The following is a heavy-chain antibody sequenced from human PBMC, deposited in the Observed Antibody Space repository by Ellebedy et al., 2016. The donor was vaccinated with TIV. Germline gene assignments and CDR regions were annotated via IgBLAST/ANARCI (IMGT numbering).Heavy chain of an antibody. CDR2: ISYDGSNK. CDR3: ARSPRRVPAAIEGQSQNWFDP. V-gene: IGHV3-30-3*01. Sequence: GESLKISCAASGFTFSSYAMSWVRQAPGKGLEWVAVISYDGSNKYYADSVKGRFTISRDNSKNTLYLQMNSLRSDDTAVYYCARSPRRVPAAIEGQSQNWFDPWGQGTLVTVSS. J-gene: IGHJ5*02. D-gene: IGHD2-2*01. CDR1: GFTFSSYA.